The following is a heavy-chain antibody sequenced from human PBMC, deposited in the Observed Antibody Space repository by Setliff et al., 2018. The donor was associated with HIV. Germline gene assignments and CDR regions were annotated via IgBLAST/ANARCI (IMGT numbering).Heavy chain of an antibody. CDR1: GDSINTPFW. J-gene: IGHJ5*02. D-gene: IGHD3-3*01. Sequence: SETLSLTCTVSGDSINTPFWWSWIRQPAGKGLEWIGRVTNTGDTSYNPSLKSRVTISMDTSRNLFSLKLTSVTAADTAVYFCAKGSGPPWFDPWGQGTLVTVSS. CDR3: AKGSGPPWFDP. CDR2: VTNTGDT. V-gene: IGHV4-4*07.